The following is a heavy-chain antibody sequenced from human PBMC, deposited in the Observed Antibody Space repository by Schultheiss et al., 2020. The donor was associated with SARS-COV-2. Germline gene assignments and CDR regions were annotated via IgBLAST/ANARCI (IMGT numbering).Heavy chain of an antibody. D-gene: IGHD7-27*01. CDR1: GGSISSGGYY. J-gene: IGHJ4*02. CDR2: IYYSGST. CDR3: ARGQTGHMLFDY. V-gene: IGHV4-31*03. Sequence: SQTLSLTCTVSGGSISSGGYYWSWIRQHLGKGLEWIGYIYYSGSTYYNPSLKSRVTISVDTSKNQFSLKLSSVTAADTAVYYCARGQTGHMLFDYWGQGTLVTVSS.